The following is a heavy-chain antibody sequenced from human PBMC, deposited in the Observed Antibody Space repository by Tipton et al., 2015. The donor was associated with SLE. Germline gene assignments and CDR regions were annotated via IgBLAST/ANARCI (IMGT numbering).Heavy chain of an antibody. D-gene: IGHD4-17*01. CDR3: ARVDGDYGDAFDI. Sequence: TLSLTCTVSGDSISPYYWNWVRQSPGKGLEWLGNIYYTGTTNYNPSLKTRLSLSLDTSKNQLSLKLTSVTSADTAVYYCARVDGDYGDAFDIWGQGTLVTVSS. J-gene: IGHJ3*02. CDR1: GDSISPYY. V-gene: IGHV4-59*07. CDR2: IYYTGTT.